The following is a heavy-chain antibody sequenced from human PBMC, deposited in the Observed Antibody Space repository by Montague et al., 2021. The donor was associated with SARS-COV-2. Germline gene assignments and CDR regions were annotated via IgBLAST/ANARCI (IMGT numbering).Heavy chain of an antibody. CDR3: ARLPERRDDAFDI. D-gene: IGHD1-1*01. J-gene: IGHJ3*02. CDR2: INWNGGST. CDR1: GFTFDDYG. Sequence: SLRLSCAASGFTFDDYGMSWVRQAPGKGLEWVSGINWNGGSTGYADSVKGRFTISRDNAKNSLYLQTNSLRAEDTALYHCARLPERRDDAFDIWGQGTMVTVSS. V-gene: IGHV3-20*01.